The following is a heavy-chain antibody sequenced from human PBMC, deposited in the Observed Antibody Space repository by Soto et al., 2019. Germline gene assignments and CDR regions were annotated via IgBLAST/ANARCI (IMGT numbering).Heavy chain of an antibody. CDR1: GYTFTSYG. CDR3: ARVSITIFGVVTDEFDY. CDR2: ISAYNGNT. J-gene: IGHJ4*02. D-gene: IGHD3-3*01. Sequence: QVQLVQSGAEVKKPGASVKVSCKASGYTFTSYGISWVRQAPGQGLEWMGWISAYNGNTNYAQKLQGRVTMTTDTSTSTDYMELRSLRSDDTAVYYCARVSITIFGVVTDEFDYWGQGTLVTVSS. V-gene: IGHV1-18*01.